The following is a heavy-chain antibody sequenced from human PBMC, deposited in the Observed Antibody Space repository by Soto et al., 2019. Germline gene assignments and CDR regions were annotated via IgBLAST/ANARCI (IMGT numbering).Heavy chain of an antibody. CDR3: VKDRYSNSWPDRDV. D-gene: IGHD4-4*01. CDR1: GYTFTRNG. V-gene: IGHV1-18*01. Sequence: QVHLVQSGAEVKKPGASVNVSCKTSGYTFTRNGISWVRQAPGQGLEWMGWISPNSGNTRYAQKLQDRVIMTTDTATGTAYMELRSLRADDTAVYYCVKDRYSNSWPDRDVGGRGTAVTV. CDR2: ISPNSGNT. J-gene: IGHJ6*02.